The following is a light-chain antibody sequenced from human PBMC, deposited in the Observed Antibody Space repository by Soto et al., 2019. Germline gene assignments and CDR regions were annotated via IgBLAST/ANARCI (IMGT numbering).Light chain of an antibody. V-gene: IGKV3D-15*01. CDR2: GAS. J-gene: IGKJ2*01. Sequence: EIVMTQSPATLSVSPGEGATLSCRASQSVSSNLAWYQHKPGQAPSLLIYGASTRATGIPARFSGSRSGTEFTLTISSLQSEDFAVYYCQQHNNWPMYTFGQGTKLEIK. CDR1: QSVSSN. CDR3: QQHNNWPMYT.